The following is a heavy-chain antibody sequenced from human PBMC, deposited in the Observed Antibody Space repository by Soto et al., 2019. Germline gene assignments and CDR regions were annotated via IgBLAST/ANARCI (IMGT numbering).Heavy chain of an antibody. Sequence: PGGSLRLSCAASGFTVSSNYMSWVRQAPGKGLEWISAVSGSGGSTYYADSVKGRFTISRDNSKDTLYLQMNNLRAEDTAVYYCAKPPDYNWNDYWGQGTLVTVS. CDR3: AKPPDYNWNDY. V-gene: IGHV3-23*01. CDR2: VSGSGGST. D-gene: IGHD1-20*01. CDR1: GFTVSSNY. J-gene: IGHJ4*02.